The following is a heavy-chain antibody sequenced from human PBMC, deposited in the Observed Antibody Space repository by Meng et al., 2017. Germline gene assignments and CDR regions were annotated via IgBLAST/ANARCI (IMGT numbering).Heavy chain of an antibody. CDR1: GYTIRTDA. CDR2: INAGNSDT. V-gene: IGHV1-3*01. CDR3: ARAIAVSGTGRFDY. Sequence: QVHVVQSVAAVKKPGASVKVACMAPGYTIRTDALHWVRQAPGQRLEWMGWINAGNSDTKYSQKLQGRVTITRDTSASTVYMEVSSLRSEDTGVYYCARAIAVSGTGRFDYWGQGTLVTVSS. D-gene: IGHD6-19*01. J-gene: IGHJ4*02.